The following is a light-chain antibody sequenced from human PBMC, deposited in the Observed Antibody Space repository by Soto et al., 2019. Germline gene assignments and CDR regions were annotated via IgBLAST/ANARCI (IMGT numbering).Light chain of an antibody. CDR3: SSYTISRTYV. Sequence: QSVLTQPASVSGSPGQSITISCTGTTTPVGAYNFVSWHQQHPGKPPKLIIYNVYDRPSGISYRFSGSKSGNTASLTISGLQGEDEADYYCSSYTISRTYVFGTGTKLTVL. V-gene: IGLV2-14*03. J-gene: IGLJ1*01. CDR2: NVY. CDR1: TTPVGAYNF.